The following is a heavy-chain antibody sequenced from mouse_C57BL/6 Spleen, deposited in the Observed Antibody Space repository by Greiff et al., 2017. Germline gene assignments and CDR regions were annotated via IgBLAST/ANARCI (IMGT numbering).Heavy chain of an antibody. Sequence: QLQQPGAELVRPGSSVKLSCKASGYTFTSYWMHWVKQRPIQGLEWIGNIDPSDSETHYNQKFKDKATLTVDKSSSTAYMQLSSLTSEDSAVYYCARNYGSSPNWYFDVWGTGTTVTVSS. CDR3: ARNYGSSPNWYFDV. V-gene: IGHV1-52*01. J-gene: IGHJ1*03. D-gene: IGHD1-1*01. CDR1: GYTFTSYW. CDR2: IDPSDSET.